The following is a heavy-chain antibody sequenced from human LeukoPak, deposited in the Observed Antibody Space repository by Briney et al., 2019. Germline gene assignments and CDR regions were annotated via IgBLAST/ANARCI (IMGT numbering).Heavy chain of an antibody. J-gene: IGHJ4*02. V-gene: IGHV4-30-4*01. Sequence: SETLSLTCTVSGGSISSGDYYWSWIRQPPGKGLEWFGYIYYSGSTYYNPSLKSRVTISVDTSKNRFSLKLSSVTAADTAVYYCARVLLEGTYFDYWGQGTLVTVSS. D-gene: IGHD3-3*01. CDR3: ARVLLEGTYFDY. CDR1: GGSISSGDYY. CDR2: IYYSGST.